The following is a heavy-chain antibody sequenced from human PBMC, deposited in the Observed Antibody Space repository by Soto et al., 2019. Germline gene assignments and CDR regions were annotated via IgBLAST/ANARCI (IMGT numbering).Heavy chain of an antibody. V-gene: IGHV4-31*03. CDR1: GGSISSGGYY. CDR3: ARESILGYCSSTSCVPGGGMDV. Sequence: PSETLSLTCTVSGGSISSGGYYWSWIRQRPGKGLEWIGYIYYSGSTYYNPSLKSRVTLSVDTTKNQYSLKLSSVTAADTAVYYCARESILGYCSSTSCVPGGGMDVWGQGTTVTVSS. J-gene: IGHJ6*02. CDR2: IYYSGST. D-gene: IGHD2-2*01.